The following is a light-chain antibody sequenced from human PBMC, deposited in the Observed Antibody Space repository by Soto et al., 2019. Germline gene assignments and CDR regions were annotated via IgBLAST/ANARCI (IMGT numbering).Light chain of an antibody. CDR1: QSLVYSNGHTY. Sequence: DEVLTQSPVSLPVTLGQPASISCRSSQSLVYSNGHTYLNWFQQRPGQSPRRLIYKVSNRDSGVPDRFSGSGSGTDFTLKISRVEPEDVGVYYCMQGSHWPPTFGHGTRLEIK. V-gene: IGKV2-30*01. CDR2: KVS. CDR3: MQGSHWPPT. J-gene: IGKJ5*01.